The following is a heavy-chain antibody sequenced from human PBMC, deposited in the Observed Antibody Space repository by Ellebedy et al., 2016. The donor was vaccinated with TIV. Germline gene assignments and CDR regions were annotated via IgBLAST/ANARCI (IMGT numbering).Heavy chain of an antibody. J-gene: IGHJ6*03. V-gene: IGHV3-23*01. Sequence: GGSLRLXXAAAGLESSKSVINWVRQAPGKGLEWISGLSLRTGRSFYADSVKGRFSISRDNSSATTFLQMDSLRPEDTAIYYCATRHKSYMDVWGSGTSVTVSS. CDR1: GLESSKSV. CDR2: LSLRTGRS. CDR3: ATRHKSYMDV.